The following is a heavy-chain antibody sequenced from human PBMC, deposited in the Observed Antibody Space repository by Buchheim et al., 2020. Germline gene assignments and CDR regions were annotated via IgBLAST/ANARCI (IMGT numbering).Heavy chain of an antibody. J-gene: IGHJ5*02. V-gene: IGHV1-69*01. CDR1: GGTFSTYY. CDR2: IIPIFGKP. D-gene: IGHD2-2*01. CDR3: ARKVCSSTSCRGPYNWFDP. Sequence: QVQLVQSGAEVKKPGSSVKVSCKTLGGTFSTYYISWVRQAPGQGLELIGDIIPIFGKPNYAQKFQGRVAITADESTATGYLELSSLRSEDTAVYYCARKVCSSTSCRGPYNWFDPWGQGTL.